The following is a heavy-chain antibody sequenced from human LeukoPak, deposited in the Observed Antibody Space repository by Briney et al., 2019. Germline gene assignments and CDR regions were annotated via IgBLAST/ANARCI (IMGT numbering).Heavy chain of an antibody. CDR2: TRNKANRYST. Sequence: GGSLRLSCVAPGFTFSDHYMDWVRPDPGGGLEWVVRTRNKANRYSTEYAEAANGRFPIPSPDYQNSPYVQMNSRKTDDTAVYYCARGGSYYPFDIWGQGPMVTVSS. V-gene: IGHV3-72*01. CDR1: GFTFSDHY. D-gene: IGHD1-26*01. J-gene: IGHJ3*02. CDR3: ARGGSYYPFDI.